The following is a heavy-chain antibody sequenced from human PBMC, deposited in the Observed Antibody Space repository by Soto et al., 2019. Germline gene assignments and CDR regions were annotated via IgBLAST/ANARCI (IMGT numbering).Heavy chain of an antibody. Sequence: GGSLRLSCAASGFTFSSYEMNWVRQAPGKGLEWVSYISSSGSTIYYADSVKGRFTISRDNAKNSLYLQMNSLRAEDTAVYYCAREQRWLQLRWFDPWAQGTLVTVPS. D-gene: IGHD5-12*01. CDR2: ISSSGSTI. V-gene: IGHV3-48*03. CDR1: GFTFSSYE. J-gene: IGHJ5*02. CDR3: AREQRWLQLRWFDP.